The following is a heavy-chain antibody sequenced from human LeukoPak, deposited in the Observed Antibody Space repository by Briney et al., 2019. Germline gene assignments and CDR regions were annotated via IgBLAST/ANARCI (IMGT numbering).Heavy chain of an antibody. Sequence: SETLSLTCTVSGGSISSYYRSWIRQPPGKGLEWIGYIYYSGSTNYNPSLKSRVTISVDTSKNQFSLKLSSVTAADTAVYYCARRINYYDSSGYHNLFDYWGQGTLVTVSS. CDR3: ARRINYYDSSGYHNLFDY. D-gene: IGHD3-22*01. V-gene: IGHV4-59*01. CDR2: IYYSGST. J-gene: IGHJ4*02. CDR1: GGSISSYY.